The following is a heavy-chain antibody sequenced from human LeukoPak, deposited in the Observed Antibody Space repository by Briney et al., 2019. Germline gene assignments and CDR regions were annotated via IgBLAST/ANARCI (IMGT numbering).Heavy chain of an antibody. D-gene: IGHD6-13*01. V-gene: IGHV3-30*03. CDR1: GFTFSSYG. CDR3: ASHWAQQVVSDY. CDR2: ISYDGSNK. Sequence: QPGGSLRLSCAASGFTFSSYGMHWVRQAPGKGLEWVAVISYDGSNKYYADSVKGRFTISRDNSKNTLYLQMSSLRVEDTAIYYCASHWAQQVVSDYWGQGTLVTVSS. J-gene: IGHJ4*02.